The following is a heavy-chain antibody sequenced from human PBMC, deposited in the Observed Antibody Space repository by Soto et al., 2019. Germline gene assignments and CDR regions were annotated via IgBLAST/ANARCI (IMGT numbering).Heavy chain of an antibody. CDR1: GGSISSGDYY. J-gene: IGHJ5*02. CDR2: IYYSGST. D-gene: IGHD3-16*01. Sequence: SETLSLTCTVSGGSISSGDYYWSWIRQPPGKGLEWIGYIYYSGSTYYNPSLKSRVTISVDTSKNQFSLKLSSVTAADTAAYYCARESHHLGSYGPSWGQGTLVTVSS. V-gene: IGHV4-30-4*01. CDR3: ARESHHLGSYGPS.